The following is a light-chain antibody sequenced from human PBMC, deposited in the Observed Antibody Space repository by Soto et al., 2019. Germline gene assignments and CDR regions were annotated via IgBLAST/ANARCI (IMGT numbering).Light chain of an antibody. CDR1: QSINTF. J-gene: IGKJ1*01. CDR3: QQSYSLPRT. Sequence: DIQMTQSPSSLSASVGDRVNFTCRASQSINTFLNWYQQKPGKAPRLLMYAASNLQSGVPSRFSGSGSGTDFSLTISSLQPEDFANYYCQQSYSLPRTFGQGTKVEIK. CDR2: AAS. V-gene: IGKV1-39*01.